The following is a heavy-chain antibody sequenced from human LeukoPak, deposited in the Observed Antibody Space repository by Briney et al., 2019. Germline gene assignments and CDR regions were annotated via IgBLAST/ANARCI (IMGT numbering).Heavy chain of an antibody. J-gene: IGHJ4*02. V-gene: IGHV3-23*01. CDR2: ISGSGDIT. CDR3: AKGGWGPAALPLDY. D-gene: IGHD2-2*01. CDR1: GFTFSSYA. Sequence: GGSLRLSCAASGFTFSSYAMSWVRQAPGKGLEWVSGISGSGDITYYADSVKGRFTISRDNSKNTLYLQMNSLRAEDTAAYYCAKGGWGPAALPLDYWGQGTLVTVSS.